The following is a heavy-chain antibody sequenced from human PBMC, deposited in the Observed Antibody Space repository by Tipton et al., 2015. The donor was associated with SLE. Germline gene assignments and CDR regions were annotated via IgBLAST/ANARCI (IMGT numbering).Heavy chain of an antibody. V-gene: IGHV4-61*09. CDR3: ARRRGYDFWSGYPTYWYFDL. D-gene: IGHD3-3*01. CDR2: INHSGST. CDR1: GGSISSGSYY. Sequence: TLSLTCTVSGGSISSGSYYWSWIRQPAGKGLEWIGEINHSGSTNYNPSLKSRVTISVDTSKNQFSLKLSSVTAADTAVYYCARRRGYDFWSGYPTYWYFDLWGRGTLVTVSS. J-gene: IGHJ2*01.